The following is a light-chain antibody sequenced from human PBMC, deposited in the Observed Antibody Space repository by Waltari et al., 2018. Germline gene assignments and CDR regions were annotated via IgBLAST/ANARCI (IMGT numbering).Light chain of an antibody. Sequence: QSALTQPASVSGSPGQSLSISCTGISSDVGGFNFVSWYQQHPGKAPKLMIYDVFNRPSGVSTRFSGSKSDNAASLAISGLQAEDEAVYYCSSYTASPPHVVFGGGTKVTVL. CDR2: DVF. CDR1: SSDVGGFNF. J-gene: IGLJ2*01. V-gene: IGLV2-14*03. CDR3: SSYTASPPHVV.